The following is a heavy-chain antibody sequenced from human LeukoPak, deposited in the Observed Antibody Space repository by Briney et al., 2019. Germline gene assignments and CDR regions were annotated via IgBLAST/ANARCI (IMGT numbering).Heavy chain of an antibody. V-gene: IGHV4-59*01. CDR3: ATAGMSSVEY. CDR1: GAPFSNYY. CDR2: IIYSGST. J-gene: IGHJ4*01. D-gene: IGHD5/OR15-5a*01. Sequence: KASETLSLTCTVSGAPFSNYYWSWIRQPPGKGLEWIGYIIYSGSTKYNPSLKSRVTMSADTSKNQLSLKLNSVTAADTAVYYCATAGMSSVEYWGHGTLVTVSS.